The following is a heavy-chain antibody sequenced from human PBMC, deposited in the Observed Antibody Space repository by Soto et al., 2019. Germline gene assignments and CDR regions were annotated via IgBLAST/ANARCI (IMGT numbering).Heavy chain of an antibody. D-gene: IGHD3-10*01. Sequence: QVQLQQWGAGLLKPSETLSLTCAVYGGSFSGYYWSWIRQPPGKGLEWIGEINHSGSTNYNPSLKSRVTISVDTSKNQFSLKLSSVTAADTAVYYCARGGRGSGSYYQPRTFDYWGQGTLVTVSS. CDR1: GGSFSGYY. J-gene: IGHJ4*02. CDR3: ARGGRGSGSYYQPRTFDY. V-gene: IGHV4-34*01. CDR2: INHSGST.